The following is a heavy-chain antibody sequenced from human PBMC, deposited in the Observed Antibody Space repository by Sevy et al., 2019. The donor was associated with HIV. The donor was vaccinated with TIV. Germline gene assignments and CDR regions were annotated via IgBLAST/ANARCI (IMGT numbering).Heavy chain of an antibody. CDR2: ISSSGSTI. V-gene: IGHV3-48*03. Sequence: GGSLRLSCAASGFAFSSYEMNWVGQAPGKGLESVSYISSSGSTIYYADSVKGRFTISRDNAKNSLYLQMNSLRAEDTAVYYCARPMITFGGVIVSPLGYWGQGTLVTVSS. D-gene: IGHD3-16*02. CDR3: ARPMITFGGVIVSPLGY. CDR1: GFAFSSYE. J-gene: IGHJ4*02.